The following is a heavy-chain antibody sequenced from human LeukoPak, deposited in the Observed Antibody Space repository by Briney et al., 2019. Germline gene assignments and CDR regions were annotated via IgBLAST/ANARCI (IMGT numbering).Heavy chain of an antibody. CDR1: GGSISSSSYY. CDR2: IYTSGST. D-gene: IGHD6-13*01. CDR3: ARRIAAARTDAFDI. J-gene: IGHJ3*02. Sequence: SETLSLTCTVSGGSISSSSYYWSWIRQPAGKGLEWIGRIYTSGSTNYNPSLKSRVTMSVDTSKNQFSLKLSSVTAADTAVYYCARRIAAARTDAFDIWGQGTMVIVSS. V-gene: IGHV4-61*02.